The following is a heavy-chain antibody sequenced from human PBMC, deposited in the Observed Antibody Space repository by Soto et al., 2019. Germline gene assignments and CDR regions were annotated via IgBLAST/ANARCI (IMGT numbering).Heavy chain of an antibody. J-gene: IGHJ4*02. Sequence: QVQLQESGPGLVKPSQTLSLTCTVSGGSISSGDYYWSWIRQPPGKGLEWIGYIYYSGSTYYNPSLKSRVTISVDTSKKQFSLKLSSVTAADTAVYYCARGSGYYDSSGYYRFDYWGQGTLVTVSS. V-gene: IGHV4-30-4*01. CDR2: IYYSGST. CDR3: ARGSGYYDSSGYYRFDY. D-gene: IGHD3-22*01. CDR1: GGSISSGDYY.